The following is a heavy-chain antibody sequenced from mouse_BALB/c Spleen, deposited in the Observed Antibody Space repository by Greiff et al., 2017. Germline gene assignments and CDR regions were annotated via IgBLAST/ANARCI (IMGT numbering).Heavy chain of an antibody. J-gene: IGHJ3*01. CDR2: ISSGSSTI. CDR3: ARSGGSSYGFAY. CDR1: GFTFSSFG. Sequence: DVQLVESGGGLVQPGGSRKLSCAASGFTFSSFGMHWVRQAPEKGLEWVAYISSGSSTIYYADTVKGRFTISRDNPKNTLFLQMTSLRSEDTAMYYCARSGGSSYGFAYWGQGTLVTVSA. D-gene: IGHD1-1*01. V-gene: IGHV5-17*02.